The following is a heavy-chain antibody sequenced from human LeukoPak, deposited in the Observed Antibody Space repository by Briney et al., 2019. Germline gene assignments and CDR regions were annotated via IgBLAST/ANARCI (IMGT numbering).Heavy chain of an antibody. D-gene: IGHD3-10*01. CDR3: VRDRTMVIDY. Sequence: GGSLRLSCAASGFTFSSYEMNWVRQAPGKGLEWVSYISSSGNTMYYADSVKGRFTISRDNAKNSLYPQMNSLRAEDTAVYYCVRDRTMVIDYWGQGTLVTVSS. V-gene: IGHV3-48*03. CDR1: GFTFSSYE. J-gene: IGHJ4*02. CDR2: ISSSGNTM.